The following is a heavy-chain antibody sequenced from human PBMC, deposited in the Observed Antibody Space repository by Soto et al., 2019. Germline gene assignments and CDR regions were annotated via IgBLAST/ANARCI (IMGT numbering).Heavy chain of an antibody. CDR1: GFTFNTYA. J-gene: IGHJ1*01. Sequence: QVQLVESGGGVGQPGSSLRLSCAASGFTFNTYAMHWVRRAPGKGLEWVATVSYDGSNKYNADSVKGRFSISRDNSMNIVYLQLNTLRSEVTAMYYCASGRGYCDGATCSHFDYFRHWGQGTLVTVSS. CDR2: VSYDGSNK. V-gene: IGHV3-30*04. CDR3: ASGRGYCDGATCSHFDYFRH. D-gene: IGHD2-2*01.